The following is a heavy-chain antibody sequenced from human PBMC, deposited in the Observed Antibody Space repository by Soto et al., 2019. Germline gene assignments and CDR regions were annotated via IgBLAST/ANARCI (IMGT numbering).Heavy chain of an antibody. CDR2: IKEDGSEK. Sequence: EVQLVESGGGLVQPGGSLRLSCAASEFTFSRYWMNWVRQAPGKGLEWVANIKEDGSEKYYVDSVKGRFTISRDNAKNSLYLQMNSLRGEDTAVYYCARDLGAPGIGSAVGYYYHYGMDVWGQGTTVTVSS. V-gene: IGHV3-7*05. CDR3: ARDLGAPGIGSAVGYYYHYGMDV. D-gene: IGHD6-13*01. CDR1: EFTFSRYW. J-gene: IGHJ6*02.